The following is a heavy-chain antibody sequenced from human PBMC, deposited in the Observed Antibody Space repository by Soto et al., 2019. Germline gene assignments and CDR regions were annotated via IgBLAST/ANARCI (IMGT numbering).Heavy chain of an antibody. V-gene: IGHV3-21*01. CDR2: ISSSSSYI. J-gene: IGHJ6*02. D-gene: IGHD3-10*01. Sequence: EVQLVESGGGLVKPGGSLRLSCAASGFTFSSYSMNWVRQAPGKGLEWVSSISSSSSYIYYADSVKGRFTISRDNAKNSLYLQMNSLRAEDTAVYYCARTGVRGVPYYYYGMDVWGQGTTVTVSS. CDR3: ARTGVRGVPYYYYGMDV. CDR1: GFTFSSYS.